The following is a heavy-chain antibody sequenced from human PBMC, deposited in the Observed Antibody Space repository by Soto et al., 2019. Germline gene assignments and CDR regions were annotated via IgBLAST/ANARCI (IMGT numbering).Heavy chain of an antibody. Sequence: GGSLRLSCAASAFSFSTSWMHWVRRAPGEGLVWVSRINPDGRTINYADSVKGRFTISRDNAKNTLYLQMNILRVEDTAVYFCATAGNYRFDNWRLRTLVTVSS. CDR3: ATAGNYRFDN. V-gene: IGHV3-74*01. D-gene: IGHD1-1*01. CDR2: INPDGRTI. J-gene: IGHJ4*02. CDR1: AFSFSTSW.